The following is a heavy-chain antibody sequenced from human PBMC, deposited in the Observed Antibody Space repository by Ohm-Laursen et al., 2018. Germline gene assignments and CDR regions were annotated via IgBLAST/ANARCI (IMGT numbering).Heavy chain of an antibody. D-gene: IGHD3-22*01. CDR1: GGSISSEGYY. CDR2: IYNIGST. V-gene: IGHV4-31*03. Sequence: SQTLSLTCTVSGGSISSEGYYWSWIRQHPGKGLEWIGYIYNIGSTYYNPSLKSRVTISVETSKNQFSLQLSSVTAADTAVYYCARSHSRITMIVVVYPTAYDIWGQGTMVTVSS. CDR3: ARSHSRITMIVVVYPTAYDI. J-gene: IGHJ3*02.